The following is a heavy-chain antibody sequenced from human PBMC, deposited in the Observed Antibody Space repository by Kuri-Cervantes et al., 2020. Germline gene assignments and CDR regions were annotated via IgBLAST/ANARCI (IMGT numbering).Heavy chain of an antibody. J-gene: IGHJ4*02. CDR3: ARHYGSGSYRWVDY. D-gene: IGHD3-10*01. CDR1: GGTFSSYA. V-gene: IGHV1-69*13. CDR2: IIPIFGTA. Sequence: SVKVSCKASGGTFSSYAISWVRQAPGQGLEWMGGIIPIFGTANYAQKFQGRVTITADESTSTAYMELSSLRSEDTAVYYCARHYGSGSYRWVDYWGQGTLVTVSS.